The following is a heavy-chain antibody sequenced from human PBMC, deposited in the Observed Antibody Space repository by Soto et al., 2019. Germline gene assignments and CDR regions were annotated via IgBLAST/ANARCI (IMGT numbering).Heavy chain of an antibody. Sequence: SETLSLTCTVSGGSISSYYWSWIRQPPGKGLEWIGYIYYSGSTNYNPSLKSRFTISVDTSKNQFSLKLSSVTAADTAVYYCARFPPADRADGGYWGQGTLVTVSS. V-gene: IGHV4-59*01. CDR3: ARFPPADRADGGY. CDR1: GGSISSYY. D-gene: IGHD3-16*01. J-gene: IGHJ4*02. CDR2: IYYSGST.